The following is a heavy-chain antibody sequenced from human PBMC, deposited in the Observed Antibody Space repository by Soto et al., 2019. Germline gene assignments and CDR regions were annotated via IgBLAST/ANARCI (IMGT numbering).Heavy chain of an antibody. CDR2: IIPIFGTA. J-gene: IGHJ6*02. CDR1: GSTFSSYA. CDR3: ARSLAVAEPAYYYYGMDV. V-gene: IGHV1-69*01. D-gene: IGHD6-19*01. Sequence: QVQLVQSGAEVKKPGSSVKVSCKASGSTFSSYAISWVRQAPGQGLEWMGGIIPIFGTANYAQKFQGRVTITADESTSTAYMELSSLRSEDTAVYYCARSLAVAEPAYYYYGMDVWGQGTTVTVSS.